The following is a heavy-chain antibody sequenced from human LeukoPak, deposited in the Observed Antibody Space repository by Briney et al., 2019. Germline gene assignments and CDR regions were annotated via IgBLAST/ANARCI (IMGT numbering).Heavy chain of an antibody. Sequence: AGGSLRLSCAASGFTFSSYGMHWVRQAPGKGLEWVAVISYDGSNKYYEDSVKGRFTIYQDNSKTTVYLQMNRLRAEDTAVYYCAKGHCGGDCYYYHAFDIWGQGTMVTVSS. D-gene: IGHD2-21*02. CDR1: GFTFSSYG. CDR3: AKGHCGGDCYYYHAFDI. CDR2: ISYDGSNK. V-gene: IGHV3-30*18. J-gene: IGHJ3*02.